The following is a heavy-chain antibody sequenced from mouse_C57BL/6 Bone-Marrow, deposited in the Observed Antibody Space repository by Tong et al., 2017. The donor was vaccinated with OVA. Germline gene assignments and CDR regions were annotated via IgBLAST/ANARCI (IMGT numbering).Heavy chain of an antibody. CDR1: GFSLTSYG. V-gene: IGHV2-2*02. D-gene: IGHD2-2*01. Sequence: VQLKESGPGLVQPPQSLSITCTVSGFSLTSYGVHWVRQSPGKGLEWLGVIWSGGSTDYNAAFISRLSISKDNSKSQVFLKMNRRKANDTAIYYCARKTRLRFDYWGQGTTLTVSS. CDR3: ARKTRLRFDY. CDR2: IWSGGST. J-gene: IGHJ2*01.